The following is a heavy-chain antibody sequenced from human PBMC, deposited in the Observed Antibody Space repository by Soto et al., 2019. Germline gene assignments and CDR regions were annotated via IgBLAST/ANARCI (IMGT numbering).Heavy chain of an antibody. Sequence: SETLSLTCTVSGGSISSSSYYWGWIRQPPGKGLEWIGSIYYSGSTYYNPSLKSRVTISVDTSKNQFSLKLSSVTAADTAVYYCARQIIALLWFGEFKEYWGQGTLVTVS. CDR3: ARQIIALLWFGEFKEY. CDR2: IYYSGST. CDR1: GGSISSSSYY. J-gene: IGHJ4*02. V-gene: IGHV4-39*01. D-gene: IGHD3-10*01.